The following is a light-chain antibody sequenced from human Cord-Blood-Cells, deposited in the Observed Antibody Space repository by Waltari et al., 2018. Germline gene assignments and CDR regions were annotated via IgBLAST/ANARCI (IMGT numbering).Light chain of an antibody. J-gene: IGKJ4*01. CDR2: DSS. Sequence: EIVLTQSPATLSLSPGERATLSCRASQSVSSYLAWYQQQPGQAPRLLIYDSSNGATGIPARFSGSGSGTDFTLTISSLEPEDFAVYYCQQRSNWPPLTFGGGTKVEIK. V-gene: IGKV3-11*01. CDR3: QQRSNWPPLT. CDR1: QSVSSY.